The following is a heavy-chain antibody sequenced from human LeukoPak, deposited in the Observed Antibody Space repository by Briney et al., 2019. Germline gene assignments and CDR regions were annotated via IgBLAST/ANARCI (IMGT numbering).Heavy chain of an antibody. J-gene: IGHJ4*02. CDR3: ARIGCGSTTCYEAVDY. Sequence: GGSLRLSCAASGFTVSSNYMTWVRQAPGKGLEWVSVIYSDGSTYYADSVKGRFTISRDNSKNTLYLQMNSLRVEDTAVYYCARIGCGSTTCYEAVDYWGQGTLVTVSS. CDR2: IYSDGST. D-gene: IGHD2-2*01. CDR1: GFTVSSNY. V-gene: IGHV3-53*01.